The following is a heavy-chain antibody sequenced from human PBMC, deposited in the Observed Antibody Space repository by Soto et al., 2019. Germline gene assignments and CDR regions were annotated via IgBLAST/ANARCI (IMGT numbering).Heavy chain of an antibody. CDR3: ARDQDEYFSLNH. V-gene: IGHV6-1*01. D-gene: IGHD2-15*01. CDR1: GDSVSSNSAA. Sequence: PSQTLSLTCAISGDSVSSNSAAWNWIRQSPSRGLEWLGRTYYRSKWYNDYTSSVKSRISINPDTSKNQFSLQLRSVTPEDTAVYYCARDQDEYFSLNHWGQGIPVTVSS. J-gene: IGHJ5*02. CDR2: TYYRSKWYN.